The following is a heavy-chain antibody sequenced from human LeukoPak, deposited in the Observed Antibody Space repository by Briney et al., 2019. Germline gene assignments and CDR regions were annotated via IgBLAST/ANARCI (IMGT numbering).Heavy chain of an antibody. CDR2: IYYSGST. Sequence: SETLSLTCTVSGGSISSYYWSWIRQPPGKGLEWIGYIYYSGSTNYNPSLKSRVTISVDTSKNQFSLKLSSVTAADTAVYYCVRHSGRFLEWLNPYYYYYGMDVWGQGTTVTVSS. CDR3: VRHSGRFLEWLNPYYYYYGMDV. V-gene: IGHV4-59*08. D-gene: IGHD3-3*01. J-gene: IGHJ6*02. CDR1: GGSISSYY.